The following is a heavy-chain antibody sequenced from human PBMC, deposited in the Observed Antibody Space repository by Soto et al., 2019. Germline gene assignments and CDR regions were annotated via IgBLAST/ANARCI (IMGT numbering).Heavy chain of an antibody. Sequence: SETLSLTCAVSGGSISSSNWWSWVRQPPGQGLEWIGEVYHAGTTYCNPSLKSRVTISADTSKNLLSLKLSSVTAADTAVYYCAKNWNFGMDVWGQGTTVTVSS. D-gene: IGHD1-1*01. CDR2: VYHAGTT. V-gene: IGHV4-4*02. CDR1: GGSISSSNW. J-gene: IGHJ6*02. CDR3: AKNWNFGMDV.